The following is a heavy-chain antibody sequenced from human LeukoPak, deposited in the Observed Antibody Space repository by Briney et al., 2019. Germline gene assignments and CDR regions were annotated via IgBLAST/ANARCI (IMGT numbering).Heavy chain of an antibody. J-gene: IGHJ4*02. CDR3: AKDGARYLLTYYFEY. D-gene: IGHD3-9*01. CDR2: ISYDGSKQ. CDR1: GFTVSSHD. V-gene: IGHV3-30*18. Sequence: GGSLRLSCAASGFTVSSHDMHWVRQAPGKGLEWVAAISYDGSKQLYADSVKGRFTISRDNSKNTLNLQMNSLRDEDTAVYYSAKDGARYLLTYYFEYWGQGTLVTVSS.